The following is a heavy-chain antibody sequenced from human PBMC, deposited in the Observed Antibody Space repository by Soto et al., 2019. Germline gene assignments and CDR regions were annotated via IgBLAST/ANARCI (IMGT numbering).Heavy chain of an antibody. J-gene: IGHJ4*02. CDR3: AREPATAKPEGVDF. D-gene: IGHD1-1*01. Sequence: ASVKVSCKASGYTFSDYYIHWVRQAPGQGLEWMGWINPNSGGTKYAPKFQGGVTMTRDTSITAAYMELSRLRSGDTAVYYCAREPATAKPEGVDFWGQGTLVTVSS. V-gene: IGHV1-2*02. CDR1: GYTFSDYY. CDR2: INPNSGGT.